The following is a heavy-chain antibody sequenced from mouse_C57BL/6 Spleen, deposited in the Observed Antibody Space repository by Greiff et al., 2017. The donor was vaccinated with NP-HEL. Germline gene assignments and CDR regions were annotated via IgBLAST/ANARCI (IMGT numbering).Heavy chain of an antibody. J-gene: IGHJ2*01. CDR2: IDPENGDT. Sequence: EVKLQQSGAELVRPGASVKLSCTASGFNIKDDYMHWVKQRPEQGLEWIGWIDPENGDTEYASKFQGKATITADTSSNTAYLQLSSLTSEDTAVYYCTTDSNFDYWGQGTTLTVSS. D-gene: IGHD3-2*01. CDR3: TTDSNFDY. V-gene: IGHV14-4*01. CDR1: GFNIKDDY.